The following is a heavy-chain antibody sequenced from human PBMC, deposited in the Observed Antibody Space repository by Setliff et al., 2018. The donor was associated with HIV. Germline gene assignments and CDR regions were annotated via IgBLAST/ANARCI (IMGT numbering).Heavy chain of an antibody. Sequence: SVKVSCKASGGTLNSYAINWVRQAPGQGLEWMGGIITVFGAANHAQKFQGRVTITADESTSTAYMDLSSLRSEDTAVYYCARSGTHLEESRGSSAWVSAAFDIWGQGTMVTVSS. V-gene: IGHV1-69*13. CDR3: ARSGTHLEESRGSSAWVSAAFDI. D-gene: IGHD3-16*01. J-gene: IGHJ3*02. CDR2: IITVFGAA. CDR1: GGTLNSYA.